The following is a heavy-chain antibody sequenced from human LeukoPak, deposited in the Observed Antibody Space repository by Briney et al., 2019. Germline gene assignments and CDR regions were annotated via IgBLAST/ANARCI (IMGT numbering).Heavy chain of an antibody. J-gene: IGHJ3*02. CDR2: IIPIFGTA. CDR1: GGTFSSYA. V-gene: IGHV1-69*01. CDR3: ARAGPKTNYDFWSGYPHDAFDI. D-gene: IGHD3-3*01. Sequence: GSSVKVSCKASGGTFSSYAISWVRQAPGQGLEWMGGIIPIFGTANYAQKFQGRVTITADESTSTAYMELSSLRSEDTAVYYCARAGPKTNYDFWSGYPHDAFDIWGQGTMVTVSS.